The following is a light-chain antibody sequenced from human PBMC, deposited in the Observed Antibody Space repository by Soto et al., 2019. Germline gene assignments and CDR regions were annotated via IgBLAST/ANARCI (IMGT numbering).Light chain of an antibody. CDR2: GNS. CDR3: QSYDISLVV. CDR1: SSNIGAGYD. Sequence: QSVLTQPPSVSGAPGQRVTISCTGSSSNIGAGYDVHWYQQLPGTAPKLIIYGNSNRPSGVTDRFSGSKSGTASSLAIAGLQAEDEADYYCQSYDISLVVFGGGTKVTVL. J-gene: IGLJ2*01. V-gene: IGLV1-40*01.